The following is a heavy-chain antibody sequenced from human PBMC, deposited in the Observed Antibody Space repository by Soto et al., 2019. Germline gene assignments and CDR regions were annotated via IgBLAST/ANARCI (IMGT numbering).Heavy chain of an antibody. CDR3: AGQTFTIAAAIYGRSNWFDP. V-gene: IGHV4-39*01. Sequence: SETLSLTCSASGGSITSSSHFWGWVRQPPGKGLEWIGTIYFTGNTYYTPSLKSRLTMSIDTSKNEFSLRLNSVTAADTAVYDCAGQTFTIAAAIYGRSNWFDPWGPGTLVTVSS. D-gene: IGHD6-25*01. CDR1: GGSITSSSHF. J-gene: IGHJ5*02. CDR2: IYFTGNT.